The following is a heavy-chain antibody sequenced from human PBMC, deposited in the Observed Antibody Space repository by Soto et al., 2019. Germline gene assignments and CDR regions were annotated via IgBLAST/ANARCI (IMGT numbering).Heavy chain of an antibody. J-gene: IGHJ6*03. Sequence: SETLSLTCAVSSVSISSSNWWSWVRQPPGKGLEWIGEIYHSGSTNYNPSLKSRVTISVDKSKNQFSLDLISVTAADTAVYHCARVSGLQQKPYYYYMDVWGKGTTVTVSS. CDR1: SVSISSSNW. CDR2: IYHSGST. CDR3: ARVSGLQQKPYYYYMDV. V-gene: IGHV4-4*02. D-gene: IGHD4-4*01.